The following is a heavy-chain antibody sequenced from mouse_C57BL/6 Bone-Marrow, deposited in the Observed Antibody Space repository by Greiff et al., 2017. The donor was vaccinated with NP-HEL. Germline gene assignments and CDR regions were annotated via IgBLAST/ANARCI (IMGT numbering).Heavy chain of an antibody. D-gene: IGHD1-1*01. V-gene: IGHV1-42*01. Sequence: EVKLQESGPELVKPGASVKISCKASGYSFTGYYMNWVKQSPEKSLEWIGEINPSTGGTTYNQKFKAKATLTVDKSSSTAYMQLKSLTSEDSAVYYCASITTVVEGFAYWGQGTLVTVSA. CDR1: GYSFTGYY. CDR3: ASITTVVEGFAY. J-gene: IGHJ3*01. CDR2: INPSTGGT.